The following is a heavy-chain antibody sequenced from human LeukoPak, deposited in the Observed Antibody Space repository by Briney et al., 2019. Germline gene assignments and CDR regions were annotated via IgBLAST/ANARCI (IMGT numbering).Heavy chain of an antibody. CDR2: INWDSTST. V-gene: IGHV3-20*04. D-gene: IGHD2-8*02. CDR3: ARDLKYCTGGMCYFTAVADS. CDR1: GFIFDHFG. J-gene: IGHJ4*02. Sequence: GGSLRLSCATSGFIFDHFGMNWVRQVPGKELEWVSGINWDSTSTNYVDSVRGRFTISRDNAKNSLYLQMNSLRVEDTAFYYCARDLKYCTGGMCYFTAVADSWGQGTLVTVSS.